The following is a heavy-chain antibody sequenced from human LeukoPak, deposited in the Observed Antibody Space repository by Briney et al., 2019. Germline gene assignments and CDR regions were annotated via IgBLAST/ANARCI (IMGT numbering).Heavy chain of an antibody. Sequence: GGSLRLSCAASGFTFSSYAMSWVRQAPGKGLEWVSAISGSGGSTYYADSVKGRFTISRDNSKNTLHLQMNSLRAEDTAVYYCARSFVVVVAATDYWGQGTLVTVSS. J-gene: IGHJ4*02. V-gene: IGHV3-23*01. CDR1: GFTFSSYA. CDR3: ARSFVVVVAATDY. CDR2: ISGSGGST. D-gene: IGHD2-15*01.